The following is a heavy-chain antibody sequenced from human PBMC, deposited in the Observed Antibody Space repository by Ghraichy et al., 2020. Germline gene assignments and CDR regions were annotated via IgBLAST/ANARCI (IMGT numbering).Heavy chain of an antibody. Sequence: GGSLRLSCTASGFTFGDYAMSWVRQAPGKGLEWVGFIRSKAYGGTTEYAASVKGRFTISRDDSKSIAYLQMNSLKTEDTAVYYCTRDPKYCGGDCYSDYWGQGTLVTVSS. CDR1: GFTFGDYA. CDR3: TRDPKYCGGDCYSDY. J-gene: IGHJ4*02. V-gene: IGHV3-49*04. CDR2: IRSKAYGGTT. D-gene: IGHD2-21*01.